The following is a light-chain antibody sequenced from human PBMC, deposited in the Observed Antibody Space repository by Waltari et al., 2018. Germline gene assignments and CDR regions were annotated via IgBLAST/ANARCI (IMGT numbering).Light chain of an antibody. CDR1: QSVNRF. CDR2: GAS. J-gene: IGKJ4*01. CDR3: QQYNDWPPLT. V-gene: IGKV3-15*01. Sequence: EVVMTQSPATLSVSPGERVTLSCRASQSVNRFVAWYQQKLGQAPRLLIYGASTRATGIPARFSGSGSGTEFTLTISSLQSEDFAVYYCQQYNDWPPLTFGGGTKLEIK.